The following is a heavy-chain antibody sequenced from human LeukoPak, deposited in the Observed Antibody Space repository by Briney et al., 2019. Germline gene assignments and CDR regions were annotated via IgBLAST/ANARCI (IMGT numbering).Heavy chain of an antibody. J-gene: IGHJ4*02. D-gene: IGHD2-2*01. Sequence: PSETLSLTCTVSGGSISSGSYYWSWIRQPPGKGLEWIGYIYYSGSTNYNPSLKSRVTISVDTSKNQFSLKLSSVTAADTAVYYCARDSSTYYFDYWGQGTLVTVSS. V-gene: IGHV4-61*01. CDR2: IYYSGST. CDR3: ARDSSTYYFDY. CDR1: GGSISSGSYY.